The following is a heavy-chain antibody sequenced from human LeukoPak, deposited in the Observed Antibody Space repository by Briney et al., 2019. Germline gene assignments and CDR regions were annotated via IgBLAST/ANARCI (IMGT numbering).Heavy chain of an antibody. D-gene: IGHD6-6*01. Sequence: GGSLRLSCAASGFAFRSYAMSWVRQAPGKGLEWVSAISGSGGSTYYADSVKGRFTISRDNSKNTLYLQMNSLRAEDTAVYYCAKFPREVGYSSSDVDYWGQGTLVTVSS. J-gene: IGHJ4*02. CDR3: AKFPREVGYSSSDVDY. CDR1: GFAFRSYA. V-gene: IGHV3-23*01. CDR2: ISGSGGST.